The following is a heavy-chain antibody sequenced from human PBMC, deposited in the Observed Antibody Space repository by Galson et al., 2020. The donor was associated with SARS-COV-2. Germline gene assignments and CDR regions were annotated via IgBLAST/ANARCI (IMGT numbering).Heavy chain of an antibody. CDR1: GGSFSGYF. V-gene: IGHV4-34*01. CDR3: ARGLDGTGRFNGWDY. D-gene: IGHD2-8*02. CDR2: VNHSGST. J-gene: IGHJ4*02. Sequence: SETLSLTCAFYGGSFSGYFWSWIRQPPGKGLEWIGEVNHSGSTNYNPSLKSRVTISVDTSKNQFSLKLSSVTAADTAVYYCARGLDGTGRFNGWDYWGQGTLVTVSS.